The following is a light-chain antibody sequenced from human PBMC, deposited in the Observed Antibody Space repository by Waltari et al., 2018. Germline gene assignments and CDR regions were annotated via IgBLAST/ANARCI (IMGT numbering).Light chain of an antibody. V-gene: IGLV2-8*01. CDR2: EVT. CDR1: SSDVGAY. J-gene: IGLJ2*01. Sequence: QSALTQPPSASGSPGPSVTISCTGTSSDVGAYVSWYQQHPGKAPKLMISEVTKRPSGVPDRFSGSKSGNTASLTVSGLQAEDEADYYCSSYAGSNNLVFGGGTKLTVL. CDR3: SSYAGSNNLV.